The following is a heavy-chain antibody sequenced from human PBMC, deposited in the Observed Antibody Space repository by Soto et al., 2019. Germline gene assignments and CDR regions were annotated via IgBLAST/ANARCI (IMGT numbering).Heavy chain of an antibody. J-gene: IGHJ4*02. D-gene: IGHD2-15*01. CDR1: GITFNNFA. Sequence: PVGSLRLSCVASGITFNNFAMTWVRLAPGRGLEWVSSISANSANTYYADSVKGRFTISRDNSRNTLYLQMDSLRVEDSAVYSCAKAGCSGGTCYLYYFDYWGQGALVTVSS. V-gene: IGHV3-23*01. CDR3: AKAGCSGGTCYLYYFDY. CDR2: ISANSANT.